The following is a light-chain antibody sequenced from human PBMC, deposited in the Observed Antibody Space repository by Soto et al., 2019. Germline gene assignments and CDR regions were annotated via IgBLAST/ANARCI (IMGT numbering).Light chain of an antibody. J-gene: IGKJ1*01. V-gene: IGKV3-20*01. Sequence: ELVLTQSPGILSLSPGERATLSCRTSQSVRSNFLAWYQQKPGQAPRLPIYGASSRATGILDRFSGSGSGTDFNLSITSLKPEDFAVSVCQQYDASPMWTFGQGTKVEI. CDR2: GAS. CDR3: QQYDASPMWT. CDR1: QSVRSNF.